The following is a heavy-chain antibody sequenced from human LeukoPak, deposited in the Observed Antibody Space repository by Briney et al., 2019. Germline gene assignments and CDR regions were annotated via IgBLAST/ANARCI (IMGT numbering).Heavy chain of an antibody. D-gene: IGHD6-19*01. CDR1: KFSVNDYY. CDR3: ARELVAGTFDQ. V-gene: IGHV3-11*01. J-gene: IGHJ4*02. CDR2: IGGSDRIV. Sequence: PGGSLRLSCAASKFSVNDYYMSWIRQAPGKGLEWISDIGGSDRIVWYAGSVSGRFTISRDIAKNSLYLQMNSLRAEDTAVYYCARELVAGTFDQWGQGTLVTVSS.